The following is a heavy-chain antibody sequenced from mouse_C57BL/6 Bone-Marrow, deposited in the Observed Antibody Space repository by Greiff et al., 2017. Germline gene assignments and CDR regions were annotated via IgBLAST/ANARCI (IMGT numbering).Heavy chain of an antibody. D-gene: IGHD1-1*01. CDR3: ARQRYYYGSSYYWYFDV. Sequence: QVQLQQPGAELVRPGYSVKLSCKASGYTFTSYWMDWVKQRPGQGLEWIGNIYPSDSETHYNQKFKDKATLTVDKSSSTAYMQLSSLTSEDSAVYYGARQRYYYGSSYYWYFDVWGTGTTVTVSS. V-gene: IGHV1-61*01. CDR2: IYPSDSET. CDR1: GYTFTSYW. J-gene: IGHJ1*03.